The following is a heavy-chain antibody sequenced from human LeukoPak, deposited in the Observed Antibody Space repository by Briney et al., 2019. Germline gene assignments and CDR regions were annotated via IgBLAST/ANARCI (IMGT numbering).Heavy chain of an antibody. CDR3: ARSSITIFGVVTNFDY. Sequence: ASVKVSCKASGYTFTSYGISWVRQAPGQGLEWMGWISAYNGNTNYAQKLQGRVTMTTDTSTSTAYMELRSLRSDDTAAYYCARSSITIFGVVTNFDYWGQGTLVTVSS. D-gene: IGHD3-3*01. J-gene: IGHJ4*02. CDR1: GYTFTSYG. CDR2: ISAYNGNT. V-gene: IGHV1-18*01.